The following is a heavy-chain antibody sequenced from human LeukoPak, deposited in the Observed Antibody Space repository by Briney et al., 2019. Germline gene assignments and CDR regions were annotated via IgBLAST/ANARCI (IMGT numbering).Heavy chain of an antibody. V-gene: IGHV1-46*01. CDR3: AAYYDFWSGYYLDFDY. CDR1: GYTFTSYY. J-gene: IGHJ4*02. CDR2: INPSGNST. D-gene: IGHD3-3*01. Sequence: ASVKASCKASGYTFTSYYMHWVRQAPGQGLEWMGIINPSGNSTNYAQKFQGRVTMTRDTSTSTVYMELSSLRSEDTAVYYCAAYYDFWSGYYLDFDYWGQGTLVTVSS.